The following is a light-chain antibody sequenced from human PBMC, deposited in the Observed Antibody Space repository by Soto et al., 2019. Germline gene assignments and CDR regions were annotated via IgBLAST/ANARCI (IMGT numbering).Light chain of an antibody. J-gene: IGKJ1*01. Sequence: GARVTITCRASQTISIYLAWCQQRPGEAPKLLIYDASTLESGVPARFSGSGSGTEFTLTISSLQPDDFATYYCQQYSSSSPTFGQGTKVEIQ. CDR3: QQYSSSSPT. V-gene: IGKV1-5*01. CDR1: QTISIY. CDR2: DAS.